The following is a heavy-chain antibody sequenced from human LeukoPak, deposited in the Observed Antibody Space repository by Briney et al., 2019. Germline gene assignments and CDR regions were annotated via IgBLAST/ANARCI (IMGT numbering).Heavy chain of an antibody. J-gene: IGHJ4*02. CDR2: ISSDGYTI. CDR1: GFTFSNYN. V-gene: IGHV3-48*01. Sequence: GSLRLSCAASGFTFSNYNMNWVRQAPGKGLEWVSYISSDGYTIFYADSVQGRFTISRDNAKNSLYLQMNSLRAEDTAVYYCAKLGYCSSISCYILDYWGQGTLVTVSS. CDR3: AKLGYCSSISCYILDY. D-gene: IGHD2-2*02.